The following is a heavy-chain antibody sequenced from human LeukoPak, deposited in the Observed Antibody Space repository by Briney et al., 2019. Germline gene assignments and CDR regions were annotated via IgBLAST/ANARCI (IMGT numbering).Heavy chain of an antibody. V-gene: IGHV4-59*01. Sequence: SETLSLTCTVSGGSISSYYWSWIRRPPGKGLEWIGYIYYSGSTNYNPSLKSRVTISVDTSKNQFSLKLSSVTAADTAVYYCARSGKSLGYCSGGSCYPRFDPWGQGTLVTVSS. CDR1: GGSISSYY. CDR3: ARSGKSLGYCSGGSCYPRFDP. J-gene: IGHJ5*02. D-gene: IGHD2-15*01. CDR2: IYYSGST.